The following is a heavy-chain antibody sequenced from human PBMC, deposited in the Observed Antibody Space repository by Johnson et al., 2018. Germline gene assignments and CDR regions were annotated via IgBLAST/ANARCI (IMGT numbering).Heavy chain of an antibody. J-gene: IGHJ6*03. Sequence: QLVESGGGLVQPGRSLGLSCAASGFTFDDYAMQLARQAPGKGLEGVLGISWNCGSMGYADSVKGRLTVSRDKAKKSLYLHMDSLRAEDTALFYCAKWEENVTIVVIPAARAPNYNYYYMDGWGKGTTVTVSS. V-gene: IGHV3-9*01. CDR3: AKWEENVTIVVIPAARAPNYNYYYMDG. D-gene: IGHD2-2*01. CDR1: GFTFDDYA. CDR2: ISWNCGSM.